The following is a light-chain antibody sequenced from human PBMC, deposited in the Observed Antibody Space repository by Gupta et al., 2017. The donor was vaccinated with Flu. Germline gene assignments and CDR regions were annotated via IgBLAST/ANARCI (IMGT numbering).Light chain of an antibody. Sequence: GGRATIICKWCRRGLFSCNTKNCLAWYQQKPGQPPKLLIYLASTRESGVPDRFSGRGSGTEFTLTISSLQAEDVAVYYCLQADSTPWTFGQGTKVEIK. J-gene: IGKJ1*01. CDR1: RRGLFSCNTKNC. V-gene: IGKV4-1*01. CDR2: LAS. CDR3: LQADSTPWT.